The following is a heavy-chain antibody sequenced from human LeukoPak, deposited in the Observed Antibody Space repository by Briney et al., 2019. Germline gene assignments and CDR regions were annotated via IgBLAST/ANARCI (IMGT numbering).Heavy chain of an antibody. CDR2: TNNRSKWYI. D-gene: IGHD2-21*01. CDR1: GDRVSINSAT. Sequence: SQTLSLTSGLSGDRVSINSATSNWIRQPPSRGLEWLGWTNNRSKWYIDYGSSVKSRITISPDTSKNQFTLQLKYVTPEDTAVYYCARAPHDWGSDYWGRGTPVTVSS. CDR3: ARAPHDWGSDY. V-gene: IGHV6-1*01. J-gene: IGHJ4*02.